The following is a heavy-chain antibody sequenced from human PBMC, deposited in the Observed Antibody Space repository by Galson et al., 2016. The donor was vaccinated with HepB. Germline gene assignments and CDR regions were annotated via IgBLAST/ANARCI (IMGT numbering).Heavy chain of an antibody. CDR2: ISSNGRRT. D-gene: IGHD3-10*01. Sequence: SLRLSCAASGLTLSSFWMHWVRQAPGRGLVWVSCISSNGRRTTYADSVKGRFTISRDNVKNTLYLEMNSLRVEDTAVYFCVRGVPGVGRYFDHWGQGTLVTVSS. J-gene: IGHJ4*02. V-gene: IGHV3-74*01. CDR3: VRGVPGVGRYFDH. CDR1: GLTLSSFW.